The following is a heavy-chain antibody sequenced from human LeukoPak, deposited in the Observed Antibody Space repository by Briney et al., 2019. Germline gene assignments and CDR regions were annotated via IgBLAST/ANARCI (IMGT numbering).Heavy chain of an antibody. J-gene: IGHJ6*03. CDR2: IYSGGST. V-gene: IGHV3-66*02. CDR1: GFTVSSNY. D-gene: IGHD7-27*01. CDR3: ARTNWYYYYMDV. Sequence: PGGSLRLSCAASGFTVSSNYMSWVRQAPGKGLEWVSVIYSGGSTYYADSVKGRFTISRDNSKNTLYLQMNSLRAEDTAVYYCARTNWYYYYMDVWGKGTTVTASS.